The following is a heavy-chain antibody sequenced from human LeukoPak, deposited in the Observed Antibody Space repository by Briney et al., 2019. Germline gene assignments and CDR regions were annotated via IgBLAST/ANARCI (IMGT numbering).Heavy chain of an antibody. V-gene: IGHV4-31*03. D-gene: IGHD6-13*01. CDR2: IYYSGST. Sequence: SETLSLTCTVSGGSISSGGYYWSWIRQHPGKGLEWIGYIYYSGSTYYNPSLKSRVTISVDTSKNQFSLKLSSVTAADTAVYYCARTPGGAAAGTGYFDYWGQGTLVTVSS. CDR1: GGSISSGGYY. J-gene: IGHJ4*02. CDR3: ARTPGGAAAGTGYFDY.